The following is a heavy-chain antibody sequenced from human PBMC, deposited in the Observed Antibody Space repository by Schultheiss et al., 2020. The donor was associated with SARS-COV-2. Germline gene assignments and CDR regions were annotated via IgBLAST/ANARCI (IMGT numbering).Heavy chain of an antibody. CDR3: VRDFRPYGGANAMDV. Sequence: GESLKISCAASEFTFSSYCMHWVRQAPGKGLVWVSRINTDGSITNYADSVKGRFTISRDNAKNTLYLQMNSLRAEDTAVYYCVRDFRPYGGANAMDVWGQGTTVTVSS. J-gene: IGHJ6*02. D-gene: IGHD4-23*01. CDR1: EFTFSSYC. CDR2: INTDGSIT. V-gene: IGHV3-74*01.